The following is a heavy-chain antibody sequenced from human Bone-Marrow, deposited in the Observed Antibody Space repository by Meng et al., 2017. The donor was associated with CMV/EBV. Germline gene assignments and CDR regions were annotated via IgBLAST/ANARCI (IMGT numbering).Heavy chain of an antibody. CDR2: INPNSGGT. CDR3: ARDQIVGVVPADWFDA. J-gene: IGHJ5*02. V-gene: IGHV1-2*02. D-gene: IGHD3-3*01. CDR1: GYTFTGYY. Sequence: ASVKVSCKASGYTFTGYYIIWVRQAPGQGLEWMGWINPNSGGTNYAQKFQGRVTMTRDTSISTAYMELSRLRSDDTAVYYCARDQIVGVVPADWFDAWGQGTLVTVSS.